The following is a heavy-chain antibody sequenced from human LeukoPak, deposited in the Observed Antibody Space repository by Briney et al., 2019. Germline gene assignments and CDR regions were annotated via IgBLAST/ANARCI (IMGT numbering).Heavy chain of an antibody. Sequence: PSETLSLTCAVYGGSFSDYFWSWIRQPPGKGLEWIGEINHSGSTNYNPSLKSRVTISVDTSKNQFSLKLTSVTAADTAVYYCARGVYYDSSGYYLGSYDAFDIWGQGTMVTVSS. CDR3: ARGVYYDSSGYYLGSYDAFDI. D-gene: IGHD3-22*01. J-gene: IGHJ3*02. CDR2: INHSGST. CDR1: GGSFSDYF. V-gene: IGHV4-34*01.